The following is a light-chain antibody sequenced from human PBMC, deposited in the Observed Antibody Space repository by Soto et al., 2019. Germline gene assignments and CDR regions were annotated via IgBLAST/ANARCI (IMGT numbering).Light chain of an antibody. V-gene: IGKV3-15*01. J-gene: IGKJ4*01. CDR3: QQYHAWPPGT. Sequence: EIVMTQSPATLSASLGEKVILSCTTSQSVGNDVARYQEKPGQAPRLLIYGASTRATGFPPMFSGSGSGTEFTLTISSLQSEDFAVYFCQQYHAWPPGTFGGGTKVDIK. CDR1: QSVGND. CDR2: GAS.